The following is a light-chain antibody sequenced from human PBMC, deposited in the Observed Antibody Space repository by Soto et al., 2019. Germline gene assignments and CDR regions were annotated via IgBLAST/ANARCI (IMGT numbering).Light chain of an antibody. CDR1: HSGRNW. CDR3: QQYDGYSPGT. J-gene: IGKJ1*01. Sequence: DVEMSQSPGTLLACLAVSITITCRASHSGRNWVAWYQQKPGRAPQLLIYDSATMEPGVPSRFRGTGSRTEFTLTINDLQLDDFATYNCQQYDGYSPGTIGQGTKVDIK. CDR2: DSA. V-gene: IGKV1-5*01.